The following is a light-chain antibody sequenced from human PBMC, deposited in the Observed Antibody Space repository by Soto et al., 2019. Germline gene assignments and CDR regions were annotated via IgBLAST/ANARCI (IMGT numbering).Light chain of an antibody. CDR3: QQYGSSPLT. V-gene: IGKV3-20*01. CDR1: RSVSSSY. CDR2: GAS. Sequence: ETVLTQSPGTLSLSPGERATLSCRASRSVSSSYLAWYQQKPGQAPRLLIYGASSRATGIPDRFSGSGSGTDFTLTISRLEPEDFAVYYCQQYGSSPLTFGGGTKVDIK. J-gene: IGKJ4*01.